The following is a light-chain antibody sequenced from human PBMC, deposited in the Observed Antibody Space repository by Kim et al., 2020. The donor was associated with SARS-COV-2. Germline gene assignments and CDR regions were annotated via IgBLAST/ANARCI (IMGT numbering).Light chain of an antibody. J-gene: IGLJ2*01. CDR3: QAWDSNTAV. V-gene: IGLV3-1*01. CDR1: KLGDKY. CDR2: QDN. Sequence: SYELTQPPSVSVSPGQTARITCSGDKLGDKYACWYQQKSGQSPVLVIYQDNLRPSGIPGRFSGSNSGNKATLTITGTQAIDEAEYYCQAWDSNTAVFGGG.